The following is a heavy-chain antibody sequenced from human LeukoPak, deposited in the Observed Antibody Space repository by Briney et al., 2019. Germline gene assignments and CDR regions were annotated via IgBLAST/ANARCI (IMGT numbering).Heavy chain of an antibody. Sequence: GGSLRLSCAASGFTFSGSAMHWVRQASGKGLEWVGRIRSKANSYATAYAASVKGRFTISRDDSKNTAYLQMNSLKTEDTAMYYCARGGQYDDILTGYYKSRSVLNKGWFDPWGQGTLVTVSS. CDR3: ARGGQYDDILTGYYKSRSVLNKGWFDP. CDR1: GFTFSGSA. J-gene: IGHJ5*02. V-gene: IGHV3-73*01. CDR2: IRSKANSYAT. D-gene: IGHD3-9*01.